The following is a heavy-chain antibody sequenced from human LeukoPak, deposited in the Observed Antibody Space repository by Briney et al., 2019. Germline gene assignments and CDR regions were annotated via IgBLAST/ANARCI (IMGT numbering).Heavy chain of an antibody. J-gene: IGHJ4*02. V-gene: IGHV4-59*01. CDR2: IYYSGST. D-gene: IGHD2-2*02. CDR1: GGSISSYY. Sequence: PSETLSLTCTVSGGSISSYYWSWIRQPPGKGLEWIGYIYYSGSTNYNPSLKSRVTISVDTSKNQFSLKLSSVTAADTAVYYCARDTIVVPAAIVSLWGQGTLVTVSS. CDR3: ARDTIVVPAAIVSL.